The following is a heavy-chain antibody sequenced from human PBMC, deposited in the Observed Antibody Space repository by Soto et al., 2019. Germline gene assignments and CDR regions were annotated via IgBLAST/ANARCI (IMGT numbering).Heavy chain of an antibody. CDR3: AREPPRGIAVAGTLDY. D-gene: IGHD6-19*01. V-gene: IGHV3-23*01. Sequence: LSCAASGFPFSSYSLSWVRQAPGKGLEWVSAISGSGGSTYYADSVKGRFTINPDTSKNQFSLQLNSVTPEDTAVYYCAREPPRGIAVAGTLDYWGQGTLVTVSS. CDR2: ISGSGGST. CDR1: GFPFSSYS. J-gene: IGHJ4*02.